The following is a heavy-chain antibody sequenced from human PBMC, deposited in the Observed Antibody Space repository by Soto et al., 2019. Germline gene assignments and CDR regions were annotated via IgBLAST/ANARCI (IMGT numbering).Heavy chain of an antibody. V-gene: IGHV4-39*01. CDR1: GGSTSDKSYF. CDR3: ARQRLLRLKPDFDT. J-gene: IGHJ4*02. Sequence: PSETLSLTCSVSGGSTSDKSYFWGWVRQSPGKGLEWIGSMYYSGSSYYNPSLKSRVAISVDTSKNQFSLKLRSVTAADTAVYFCARQRLLRLKPDFDTWGQGTLVTVSS. D-gene: IGHD2-21*02. CDR2: MYYSGSS.